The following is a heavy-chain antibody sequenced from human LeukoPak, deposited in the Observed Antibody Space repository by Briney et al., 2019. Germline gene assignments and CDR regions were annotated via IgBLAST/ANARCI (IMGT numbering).Heavy chain of an antibody. CDR3: TTSGGGYGPYYFDY. J-gene: IGHJ4*02. D-gene: IGHD5-12*01. CDR2: IKSKTDGGTT. CDR1: GFTFSNAW. Sequence: KPGGSLRLSCAASGFTFSNAWMSWVRQAPGKGLEWVGRIKSKTDGGTTDYAAPVKGRFTISRDDSKNTLYLQMNSLKTEDTAVYYCTTSGGGYGPYYFDYWDQGTMVTVSS. V-gene: IGHV3-15*01.